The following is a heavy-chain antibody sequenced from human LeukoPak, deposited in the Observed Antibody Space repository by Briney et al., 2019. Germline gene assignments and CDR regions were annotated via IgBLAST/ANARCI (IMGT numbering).Heavy chain of an antibody. Sequence: PGGSLRLSCAASGFTFSSYAMSWVRQAPGKGVEGFSAISGSGGSTYYVDSVKGRFTSSIDNSKNTLYLQMNSLRAEDTAVYYCAKGGIMIVVALNYWGQGTLVTVSS. CDR2: ISGSGGST. CDR3: AKGGIMIVVALNY. D-gene: IGHD3-22*01. CDR1: GFTFSSYA. V-gene: IGHV3-23*01. J-gene: IGHJ4*02.